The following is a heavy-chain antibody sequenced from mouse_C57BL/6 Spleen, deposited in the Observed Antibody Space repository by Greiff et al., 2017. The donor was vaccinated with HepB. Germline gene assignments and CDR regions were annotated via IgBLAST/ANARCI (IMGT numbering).Heavy chain of an antibody. Sequence: EVQLQQSGTVLARPGASVKMSCKTSGYTFTSYWMHWVKQRPGQGLEWIGAIYPGNSDTSYNQKVKGKTKLTAVTSASTAYMELSSLTNEDAAVYSGTRSGVYGTYFDYWGQGTTLTVSS. CDR3: TRSGVYGTYFDY. CDR2: IYPGNSDT. CDR1: GYTFTSYW. V-gene: IGHV1-5*01. J-gene: IGHJ2*01. D-gene: IGHD2-1*01.